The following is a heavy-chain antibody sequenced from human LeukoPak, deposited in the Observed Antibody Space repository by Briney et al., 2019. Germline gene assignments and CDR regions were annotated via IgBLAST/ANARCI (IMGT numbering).Heavy chain of an antibody. CDR2: IYHSGST. D-gene: IGHD3-22*01. CDR3: ASTGDTMSFDI. Sequence: SETLSLTCAVSGGSISSGGYSWSWIRQPPGKGLEWIGYIYHSGSTYYNPSLKSRVTISVDRSKNQFSLKLGSVTAADTAVYYCASTGDTMSFDIWGQGTMVTVSS. CDR1: GGSISSGGYS. J-gene: IGHJ3*02. V-gene: IGHV4-30-2*01.